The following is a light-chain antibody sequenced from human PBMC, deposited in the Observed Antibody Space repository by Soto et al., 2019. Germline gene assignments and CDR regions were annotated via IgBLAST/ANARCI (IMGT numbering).Light chain of an antibody. J-gene: IGKJ4*01. V-gene: IGKV3-15*01. CDR2: GAY. CDR3: QQRSSWPLT. CDR1: QSVGNN. Sequence: EIEMTQSPATLSLSPGERATVSCRASQSVGNNLAWYQQKSGQAPRLLIYGAYTRAAGVPARFSGTGSGTEFTLTISSLQSEDFAVYYCQQRSSWPLTFGGGTKVEIK.